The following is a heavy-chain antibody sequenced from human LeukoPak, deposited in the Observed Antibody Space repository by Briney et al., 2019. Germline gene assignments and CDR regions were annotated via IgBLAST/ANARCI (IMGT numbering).Heavy chain of an antibody. CDR3: AREWWGRAYSSPTSRDYYYGMDV. Sequence: ASVKVSCKASGYTFTSYDINWVRQATGQGLEWMGWMNPNSGNTGYAQKFQGRVTMTRNTSISTAYMELNSLRAEDTAVYYCAREWWGRAYSSPTSRDYYYGMDVWGQGTTVTVSS. CDR2: MNPNSGNT. J-gene: IGHJ6*02. D-gene: IGHD6-13*01. CDR1: GYTFTSYD. V-gene: IGHV1-8*01.